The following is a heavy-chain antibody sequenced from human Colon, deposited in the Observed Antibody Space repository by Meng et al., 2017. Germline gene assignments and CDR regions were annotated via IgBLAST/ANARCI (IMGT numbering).Heavy chain of an antibody. CDR2: IFHAGNT. Sequence: QAQLQESGPGLVKPSGTLSLTCAVSGGSITNDNWWSWVCQPPGKGLEWIGEIFHAGNTNYNPSLKSRVTMSLDKSKNQFSLTLTPVTAADTAVYYCARDFHSTMTVFDSWGQGTLVTVSS. D-gene: IGHD3-22*01. CDR3: ARDFHSTMTVFDS. CDR1: GGSITNDNW. J-gene: IGHJ4*02. V-gene: IGHV4-4*02.